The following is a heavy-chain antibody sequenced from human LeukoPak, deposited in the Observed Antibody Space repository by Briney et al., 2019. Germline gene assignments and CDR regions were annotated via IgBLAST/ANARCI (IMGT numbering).Heavy chain of an antibody. CDR1: GFTFNSYA. J-gene: IGHJ4*02. Sequence: GGSLRLSCAVSGFTFNSYAMNWVRQAPGKGLEWVSGISGSGAGTYYAESVKGRFTISRDNSRKTLYLQMNSLRPEDTAVYYCARDLGYTYDYGTWAYWGQGTLVTVSS. CDR3: ARDLGYTYDYGTWAY. CDR2: ISGSGAGT. D-gene: IGHD3-16*01. V-gene: IGHV3-23*01.